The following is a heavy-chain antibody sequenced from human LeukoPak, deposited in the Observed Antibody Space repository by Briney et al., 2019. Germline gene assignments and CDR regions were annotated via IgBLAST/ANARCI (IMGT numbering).Heavy chain of an antibody. V-gene: IGHV3-30*04. Sequence: GRPLRLSCAASGFTFSSYAMLWVRQAPGKGLEWVAVISYDGSNKYYADSVKGRFTISRDNSKNTLYLQMNSLRAEDTAVYYCASLWFGELFPFDYWGQGTLVTVSS. CDR3: ASLWFGELFPFDY. D-gene: IGHD3-10*01. CDR1: GFTFSSYA. CDR2: ISYDGSNK. J-gene: IGHJ4*02.